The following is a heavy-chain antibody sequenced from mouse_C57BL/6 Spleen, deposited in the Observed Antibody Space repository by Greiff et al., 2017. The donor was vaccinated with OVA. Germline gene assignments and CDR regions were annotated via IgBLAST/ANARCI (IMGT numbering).Heavy chain of an antibody. V-gene: IGHV1-26*01. CDR3: ARVDYGYDPFAY. CDR1: GYTFTDYY. J-gene: IGHJ3*01. Sequence: EVQLQQSGPELVKPGASVKISCKASGYTFTDYYMNWVKQSHGKSLEWIGDINPNNGGTSYNQKFKGKATLTVDKSSSTAYMELRSLTSEDSAVYYGARVDYGYDPFAYWGQGTLVTVSA. D-gene: IGHD2-2*01. CDR2: INPNNGGT.